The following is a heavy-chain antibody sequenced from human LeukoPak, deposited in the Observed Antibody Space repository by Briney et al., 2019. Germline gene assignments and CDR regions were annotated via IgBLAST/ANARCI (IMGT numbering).Heavy chain of an antibody. CDR1: GFTFSTYD. J-gene: IGHJ4*02. D-gene: IGHD3-10*01. CDR3: ARVNMVRGVLLGGYDY. CDR2: IGSAGDT. Sequence: GGSLRLSCAASGFTFSTYDMHWVRQATGKRLEWVSAIGSAGDTYYPGSVKGRLTVSRENAKNSLYLQMNSLRVGDTAVYYCARVNMVRGVLLGGYDYWGQGTLVTVSS. V-gene: IGHV3-13*01.